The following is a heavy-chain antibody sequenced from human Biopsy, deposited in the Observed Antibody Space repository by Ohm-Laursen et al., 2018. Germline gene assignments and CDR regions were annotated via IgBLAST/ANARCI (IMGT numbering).Heavy chain of an antibody. V-gene: IGHV1-2*02. CDR3: AKGQDLRGGAEYFQH. D-gene: IGHD2-15*01. CDR2: INPHSGTT. CDR1: GYSFTSQY. J-gene: IGHJ1*01. Sequence: GASVKVSCKASGYSFTSQYMHWVRQVPGQGLEWMGWINPHSGTTKFAQDFQGRVTMTRDTSITTAYKELRRLRSDDTAVYYCAKGQDLRGGAEYFQHWGQGALVTVSS.